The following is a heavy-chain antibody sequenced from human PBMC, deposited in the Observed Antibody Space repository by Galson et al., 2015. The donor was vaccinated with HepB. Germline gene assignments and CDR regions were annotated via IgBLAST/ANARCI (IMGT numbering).Heavy chain of an antibody. D-gene: IGHD2-15*01. Sequence: SLRLSCAASGFTFSSYGMHWVRQAPGKGLEWVAVISYDGSNKYYADSVKGRFTISRDNSKNTLYLQMNSLRAEDTAVYYCAKDLDVVVAATLFYYGMDVWGQGTTVTVSS. J-gene: IGHJ6*02. CDR3: AKDLDVVVAATLFYYGMDV. V-gene: IGHV3-30*18. CDR2: ISYDGSNK. CDR1: GFTFSSYG.